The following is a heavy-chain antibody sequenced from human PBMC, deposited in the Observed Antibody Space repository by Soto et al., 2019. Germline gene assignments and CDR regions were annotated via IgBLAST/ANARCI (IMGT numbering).Heavy chain of an antibody. CDR3: TRDWEITVSTWSFGGF. V-gene: IGHV1-69*08. CDR1: GGTFSPYT. J-gene: IGHJ4*02. D-gene: IGHD3-10*01. Sequence: QVQLVQSGAEVKKPGSSVKVSCKASGGTFSPYTINWVRQAPGQGLEWMGRIIPFHGVTNYAQKFQARVTITADKSTSTAYRELSGLRVEDTAMYYCTRDWEITVSTWSFGGFWGRGTLVTVSS. CDR2: IIPFHGVT.